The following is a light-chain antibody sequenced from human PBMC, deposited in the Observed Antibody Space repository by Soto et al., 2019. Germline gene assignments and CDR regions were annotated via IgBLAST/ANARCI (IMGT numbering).Light chain of an antibody. V-gene: IGLV2-18*01. CDR1: STDFVSYNR. CDR2: EAS. J-gene: IGLJ1*01. Sequence: QSALTQPPSVSGSPGQSVTISCTGTSTDFVSYNRVSWYQQPPGTAPKLIIYEASNRPSGVPDRFSGSKSSNTASLTISGLQAADEADYYCSLYKSENTYVFGTGTKLTVL. CDR3: SLYKSENTYV.